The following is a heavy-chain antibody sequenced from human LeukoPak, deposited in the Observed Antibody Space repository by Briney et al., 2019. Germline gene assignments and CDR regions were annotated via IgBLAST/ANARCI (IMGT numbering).Heavy chain of an antibody. CDR3: ANVDSSSWYGYFDH. D-gene: IGHD6-13*01. V-gene: IGHV3-23*01. Sequence: PGRSLRLSCAASGFTFSSYAMSWVRQAPGKGLEWVSAISGSGGSTYYADSVKGRFTISRDNSKNTLYLQMNSLRAEDTAVYYCANVDSSSWYGYFDHWGQGTLVTVSS. CDR2: ISGSGGST. J-gene: IGHJ4*02. CDR1: GFTFSSYA.